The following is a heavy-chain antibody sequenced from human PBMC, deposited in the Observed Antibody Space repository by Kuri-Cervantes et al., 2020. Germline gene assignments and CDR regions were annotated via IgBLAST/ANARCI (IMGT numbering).Heavy chain of an antibody. CDR3: ARVPASCRGGSCTDWFDP. V-gene: IGHV4-4*07. CDR2: IYTSGST. CDR1: GGSISSYY. D-gene: IGHD2-15*01. J-gene: IGHJ5*02. Sequence: ESLKISCTVPGGSISSYYWSWIRQPAGKGLEWIGRIYTSGSTNYNPSLKSRVTMSVDTSKNQFSLKLSSVTAADTAVYYCARVPASCRGGSCTDWFDPWGQGTLVTVSS.